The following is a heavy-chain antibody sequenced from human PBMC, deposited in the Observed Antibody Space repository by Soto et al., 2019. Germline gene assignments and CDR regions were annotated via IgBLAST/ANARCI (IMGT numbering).Heavy chain of an antibody. Sequence: GGSLRLSCAASGFTFSNYNMNWVRQAPGKGLEWVSSISSSSSYIYYADSVKGRFTISRDNAKNSLYLQMNSLRAEDTAVYYCASSNGDYDWFDPWGQGTLVTVSS. J-gene: IGHJ5*02. CDR3: ASSNGDYDWFDP. CDR2: ISSSSSYI. D-gene: IGHD4-17*01. CDR1: GFTFSNYN. V-gene: IGHV3-21*01.